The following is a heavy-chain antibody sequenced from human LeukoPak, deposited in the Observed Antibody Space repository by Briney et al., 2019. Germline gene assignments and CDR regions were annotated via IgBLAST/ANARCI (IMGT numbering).Heavy chain of an antibody. D-gene: IGHD2-2*02. CDR1: GFTFSSYA. CDR3: AKATLVVPAAIIDY. CDR2: ISGSGGST. J-gene: IGHJ4*02. V-gene: IGHV3-23*01. Sequence: GGSLRLSCAASGFTFSSYAMSWVRQAPGKGLEWVSAISGSGGSTYYADSVKGRFTISRDNSKNTLYLQMNSLRAEDTAVYYCAKATLVVPAAIIDYWGQGTLVTVSS.